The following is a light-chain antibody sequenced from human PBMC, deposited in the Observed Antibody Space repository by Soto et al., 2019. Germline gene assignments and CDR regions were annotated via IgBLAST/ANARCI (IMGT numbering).Light chain of an antibody. J-gene: IGKJ5*01. Sequence: DIVLTQSQATLSLSPGERATLSCRASQSVSSYLAWYQQKPGQAPRLLIYDSSNRATGIPARFSGSGSGTDFTLTISSLEPEDFAVYYCQQRSNWPITFGQGTRLEIK. V-gene: IGKV3-11*01. CDR1: QSVSSY. CDR2: DSS. CDR3: QQRSNWPIT.